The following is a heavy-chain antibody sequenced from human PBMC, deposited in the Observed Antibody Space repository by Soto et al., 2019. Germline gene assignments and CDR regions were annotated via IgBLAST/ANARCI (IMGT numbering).Heavy chain of an antibody. CDR1: GFTFSNAW. D-gene: IGHD6-13*01. J-gene: IGHJ4*02. CDR3: TTLLWYSSSWYLLY. CDR2: IKSKTDGGTT. Sequence: LRLSCAASGFTFSNAWMSWVRQAPGKGLEWVGRIKSKTDGGTTDYAAPVKGRFTISRDDSKNTLYLQMNSLKTEDTAVYYCTTLLWYSSSWYLLYWGQGTLVNVSS. V-gene: IGHV3-15*01.